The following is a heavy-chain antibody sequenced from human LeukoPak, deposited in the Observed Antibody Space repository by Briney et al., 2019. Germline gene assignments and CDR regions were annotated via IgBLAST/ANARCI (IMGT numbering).Heavy chain of an antibody. J-gene: IGHJ3*02. Sequence: ASVTVSCTASGYTFTSYDINWVRQATGQGLEWTGWMNPNSGNTGYAQKFQGRVTMTRNTSISTAYMELSSLRSEDTAVYYCARGPEPYSSDAFDIWGQGTMVTVSS. CDR2: MNPNSGNT. D-gene: IGHD6-13*01. V-gene: IGHV1-8*01. CDR3: ARGPEPYSSDAFDI. CDR1: GYTFTSYD.